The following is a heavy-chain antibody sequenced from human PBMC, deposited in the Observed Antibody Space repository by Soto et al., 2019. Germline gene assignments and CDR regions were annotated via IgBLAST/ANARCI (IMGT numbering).Heavy chain of an antibody. CDR3: ARDYGAHWNYLVDY. V-gene: IGHV4-31*03. J-gene: IGHJ4*02. CDR1: GGSISSGGYY. Sequence: TLSLTCTVAGGSISSGGYYWTWIRQHPEKGLEWIGYIYYTGSTNYNPSLRSRVTISRDTSRNQFSLRLSSVTAEDTAVYYCARDYGAHWNYLVDYWGQGTLVTVSS. D-gene: IGHD1-7*01. CDR2: IYYTGST.